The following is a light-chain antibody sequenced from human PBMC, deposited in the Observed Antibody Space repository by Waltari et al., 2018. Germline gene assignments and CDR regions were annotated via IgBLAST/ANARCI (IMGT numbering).Light chain of an antibody. Sequence: DIVMTQYPLSLSVTPGEPASIYCRSRQSLLHSNGYNYLDWYLQKPGQTPHLLINLGSSRASGVPDRFSGSGSGTHFTLKISRVEAEDVGVYYCMQALQTPRTFGQGTKVEIK. CDR1: QSLLHSNGYNY. CDR2: LGS. J-gene: IGKJ1*01. CDR3: MQALQTPRT. V-gene: IGKV2-28*01.